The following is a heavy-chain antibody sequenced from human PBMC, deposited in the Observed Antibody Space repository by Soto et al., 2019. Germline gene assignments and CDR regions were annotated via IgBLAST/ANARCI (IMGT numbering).Heavy chain of an antibody. D-gene: IGHD4-17*01. V-gene: IGHV4-59*10. CDR1: GASITSYY. Sequence: SETLSLTCSVSGASITSYYWSWIRQSAGEGLQWIGRVYARGATNYNPSLKSRVSISGDTSKNPISLKLTSVTAADTAVYYWARSSGDDLFYYGMDVWGLGTTVTVS. CDR3: ARSSGDDLFYYGMDV. J-gene: IGHJ6*02. CDR2: VYARGAT.